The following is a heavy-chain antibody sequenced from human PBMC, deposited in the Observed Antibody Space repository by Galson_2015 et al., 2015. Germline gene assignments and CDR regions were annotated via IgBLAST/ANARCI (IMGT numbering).Heavy chain of an antibody. Sequence: SLRLSCAASGFTFSSYGMHWVRQAPGKGLEWVAVIWYDGSNKYYADSVKGRFTISRDNSKNTLYLQMNSLRAEDTAVYYCARNKRVYYFDYWGQGTLVTVSS. D-gene: IGHD1/OR15-1a*01. CDR3: ARNKRVYYFDY. J-gene: IGHJ4*02. CDR2: IWYDGSNK. CDR1: GFTFSSYG. V-gene: IGHV3-33*01.